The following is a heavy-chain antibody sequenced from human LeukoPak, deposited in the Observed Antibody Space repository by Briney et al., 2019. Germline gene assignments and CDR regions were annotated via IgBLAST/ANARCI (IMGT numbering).Heavy chain of an antibody. J-gene: IGHJ6*02. V-gene: IGHV3-30*02. CDR3: AKGSSSGWSRRIYGMDV. CDR1: GFTFSSYA. D-gene: IGHD6-19*01. Sequence: GGSLRLSCAASGFTFSSYAMHWVRQAPGKGLEWVAFIRYDGSNKYYADSVKGRFTISRDNSKNTLYLQMNSLRAEDTAVYYCAKGSSSGWSRRIYGMDVWGQGTTVTVSS. CDR2: IRYDGSNK.